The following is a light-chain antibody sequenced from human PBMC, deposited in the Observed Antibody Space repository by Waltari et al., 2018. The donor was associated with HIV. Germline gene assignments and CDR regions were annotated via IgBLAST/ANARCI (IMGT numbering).Light chain of an antibody. Sequence: QSVLTQPPSVSGAPGQRVTIPCTGSSANIGAGFEVHRYQQLPGTAPKLLIYANNNRPSGVPDRFSGSKSGTSASLAITGLQAEDEADYYCQSYDSSLRGYAFGTGTKVSVL. CDR3: QSYDSSLRGYA. CDR1: SANIGAGFE. J-gene: IGLJ1*01. V-gene: IGLV1-40*01. CDR2: ANN.